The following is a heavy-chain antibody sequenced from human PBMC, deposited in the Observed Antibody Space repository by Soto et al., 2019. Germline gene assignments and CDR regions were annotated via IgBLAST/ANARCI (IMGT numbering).Heavy chain of an antibody. CDR3: AKEEAGASDY. CDR2: ISDSADNT. CDR1: GFNFINYA. Sequence: EVQLLESGGGLVQPGESLRLSCAASGFNFINYAMAWVRQAPGKGLEWLAAISDSADNTYYAGSVKGRFSISRDNSKNTLYLRMNSLSADDTAVYYCAKEEAGASDYWGQGTLVTVSS. J-gene: IGHJ4*02. V-gene: IGHV3-23*01. D-gene: IGHD1-26*01.